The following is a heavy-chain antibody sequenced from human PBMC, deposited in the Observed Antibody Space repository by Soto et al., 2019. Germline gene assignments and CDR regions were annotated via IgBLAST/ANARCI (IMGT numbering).Heavy chain of an antibody. CDR3: AKRIMATIGNFDS. V-gene: IGHV3-23*01. J-gene: IGHJ4*02. D-gene: IGHD5-12*01. CDR1: GFTFSSYA. Sequence: GGSLRLSCAASGFTFSSYAMSWVRQAPGKGLEWVSAISGIGHSTYYADSVKGRSTISRDNSRNTLYLQMNSLRAEDTAVYYCAKRIMATIGNFDSWGQGTLVTVSS. CDR2: ISGIGHST.